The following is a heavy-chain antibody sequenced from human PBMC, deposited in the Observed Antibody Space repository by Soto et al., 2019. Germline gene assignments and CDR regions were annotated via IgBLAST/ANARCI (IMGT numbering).Heavy chain of an antibody. CDR1: GYTLTELS. Sequence: ASVKVSCKVSGYTLTELSMHWVRQAPGKGLEWMGGFDPEDGETIYAQKFQGRVNMTADTSTDTAYMALSSLGSEVTAVDYCARCGGTILASLHWGPGTLVTVSS. CDR2: FDPEDGET. V-gene: IGHV1-24*01. D-gene: IGHD3-3*01. CDR3: ARCGGTILASLH. J-gene: IGHJ4*02.